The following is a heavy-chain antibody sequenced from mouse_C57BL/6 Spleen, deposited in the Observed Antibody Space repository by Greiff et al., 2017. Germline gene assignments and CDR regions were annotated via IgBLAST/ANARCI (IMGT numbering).Heavy chain of an antibody. CDR1: GYTFTGYW. J-gene: IGHJ3*01. D-gene: IGHD3-2*02. CDR2: ILPGSGST. CDR3: ARRGTAQATGFAY. V-gene: IGHV1-9*01. Sequence: VQLQQSGAELMKPGASVKLSCKATGYTFTGYWIEWVKQRPGHGLEWIGEILPGSGSTNYNEKFKGKATFTADTSSNTAYIQLSSLTTEDSAIYYCARRGTAQATGFAYWGQGTLGTVSA.